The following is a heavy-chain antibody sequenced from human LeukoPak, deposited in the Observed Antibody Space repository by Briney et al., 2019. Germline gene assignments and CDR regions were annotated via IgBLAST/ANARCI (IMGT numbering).Heavy chain of an antibody. CDR3: ARGATVTTSYYYMDV. CDR2: IYSGGNT. CDR1: GFTVSSNY. Sequence: GGSLRLSCAASGFTVSSNYMSWVRQAPGKGLEWVSVIYSGGNTYYADSVKGRFTISRDNSKNTLYPQMNSLRAEDTAVYYCARGATVTTSYYYMDVWGKGTTVTVSS. V-gene: IGHV3-66*02. J-gene: IGHJ6*03. D-gene: IGHD4-17*01.